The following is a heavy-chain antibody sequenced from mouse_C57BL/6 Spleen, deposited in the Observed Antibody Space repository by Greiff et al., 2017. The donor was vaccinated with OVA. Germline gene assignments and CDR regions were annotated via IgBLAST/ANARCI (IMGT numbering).Heavy chain of an antibody. V-gene: IGHV5-16*01. CDR2: INYDGSST. CDR3: ARVGRGRFDV. D-gene: IGHD4-1*01. Sequence: EVKLVESEGGLVQPGSSMKLSCTASGFTFSDYYMAWVRQVPEKGLEWVANINYDGSSTYYLDSLKSRFIISRDNAKNILYLQMSSLKSEDTATYYCARVGRGRFDVWGTGTTVTVSS. J-gene: IGHJ1*03. CDR1: GFTFSDYY.